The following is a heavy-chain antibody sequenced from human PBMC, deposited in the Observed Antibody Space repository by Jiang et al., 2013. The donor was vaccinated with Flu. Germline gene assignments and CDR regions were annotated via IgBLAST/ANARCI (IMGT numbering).Heavy chain of an antibody. D-gene: IGHD2-21*02. V-gene: IGHV3-48*01. CDR1: GFTFRNYN. CDR3: APAKSPDVVVTAISDY. CDR2: ITSSSSTI. J-gene: IGHJ4*02. Sequence: SGGGLVQPGGSLRLSCAASGFTFRNYNMNWVRQAPGKGLEWVSYITSSSSTIYYADSVKGRFTISRDNAKNSLYLQMNSLRAEDTAVYYCAPAKSPDVVVTAISDYWGQGTLVTVSS.